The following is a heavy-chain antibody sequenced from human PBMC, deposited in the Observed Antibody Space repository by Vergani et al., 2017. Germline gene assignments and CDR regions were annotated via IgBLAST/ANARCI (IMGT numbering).Heavy chain of an antibody. Sequence: EVQLVESGGDLVQPGRSLRLSCAASGFTFDDYAMHWVRPAPGKGLEWVSGISLNSGSIGYADSVKGRFTISRDNANNSLYLQMNSLRTEDTALYYCAKALYSNYGGDAFDIWGQGTMVTVSS. CDR3: AKALYSNYGGDAFDI. V-gene: IGHV3-9*01. CDR1: GFTFDDYA. D-gene: IGHD4-11*01. J-gene: IGHJ3*02. CDR2: ISLNSGSI.